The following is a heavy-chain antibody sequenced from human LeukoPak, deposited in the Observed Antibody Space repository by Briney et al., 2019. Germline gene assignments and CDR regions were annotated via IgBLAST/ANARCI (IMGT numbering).Heavy chain of an antibody. D-gene: IGHD3-3*01. Sequence: ASVKVSCKASGCTFTGYYMHWVRQAPGQGLEWMGWINPNSGGTNYAQKFQGRVTMTRDTSISTAYMELSRLRSDDTAVYYCARGGLAIFGVVFIFDYWGQGTLVTVSS. V-gene: IGHV1-2*02. J-gene: IGHJ4*02. CDR2: INPNSGGT. CDR1: GCTFTGYY. CDR3: ARGGLAIFGVVFIFDY.